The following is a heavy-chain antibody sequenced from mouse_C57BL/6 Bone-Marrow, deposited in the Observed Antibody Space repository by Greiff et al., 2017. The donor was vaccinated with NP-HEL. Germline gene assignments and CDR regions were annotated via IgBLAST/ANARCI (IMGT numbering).Heavy chain of an antibody. J-gene: IGHJ1*03. Sequence: QVQLQQSGAELVRPGASVTLSCKASGYTFTDYEMHWVKQTPVHGLEWIGAIDPETGGTAYNQKFKGKAILTADKSSSTAYMELRSLTSEDSAVYYCTYCSSLYWYFDVWGTGTTVTVSS. D-gene: IGHD1-1*01. CDR1: GYTFTDYE. CDR3: TYCSSLYWYFDV. V-gene: IGHV1-15*01. CDR2: IDPETGGT.